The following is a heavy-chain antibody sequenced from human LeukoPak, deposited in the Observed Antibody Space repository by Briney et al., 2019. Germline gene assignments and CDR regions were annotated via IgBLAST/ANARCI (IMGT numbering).Heavy chain of an antibody. CDR2: IYSGGST. CDR3: ARDPYNSGSSYFDY. CDR1: GLTVSSNY. D-gene: IGHD3-10*01. Sequence: GGSLRLSCAVSGLTVSSNYMSWVRQAPGKGLEWVSAIYSGGSTFYADSVKGRFTIPRDNSKNTLYLRMNSLRAEDTAVYYCARDPYNSGSSYFDYWGQGTLVTVSS. J-gene: IGHJ4*02. V-gene: IGHV3-53*01.